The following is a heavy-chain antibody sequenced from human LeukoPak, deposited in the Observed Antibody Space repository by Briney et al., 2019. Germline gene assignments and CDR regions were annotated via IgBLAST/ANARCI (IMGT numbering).Heavy chain of an antibody. Sequence: PGGSLRLSCAASGFTFSSYWMHWVRHAPGKGLVWVSRINGDGSSTIYADSVKGRFTISRDNAKNTLYLQMNSLRAEDTAVYYCARGSGSAWGYAFDIWGQGTMVTVSS. CDR3: ARGSGSAWGYAFDI. J-gene: IGHJ3*02. V-gene: IGHV3-74*01. D-gene: IGHD6-19*01. CDR1: GFTFSSYW. CDR2: INGDGSST.